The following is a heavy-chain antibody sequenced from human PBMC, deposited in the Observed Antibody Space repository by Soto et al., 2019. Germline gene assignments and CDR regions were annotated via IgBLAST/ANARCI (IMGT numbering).Heavy chain of an antibody. J-gene: IGHJ4*02. V-gene: IGHV3-21*01. CDR2: ISRSSDHM. Sequence: SLRLSCAASGFTFSTYSMNWVRQTPGKGLEWVSSISRSSDHMYYADSVRGRFTISRDNAKNSLFLQMNSLRAEDTAVYYCTRAISGGPFDYWGQGALVTAPQ. D-gene: IGHD2-15*01. CDR1: GFTFSTYS. CDR3: TRAISGGPFDY.